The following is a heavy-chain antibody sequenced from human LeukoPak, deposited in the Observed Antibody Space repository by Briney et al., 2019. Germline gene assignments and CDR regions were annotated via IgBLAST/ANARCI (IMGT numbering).Heavy chain of an antibody. CDR3: AKYSGYCSTTSCYGAFDM. D-gene: IGHD2-2*01. CDR1: GFTFSSYA. V-gene: IGHV3-30*04. J-gene: IGHJ3*02. Sequence: PGGSLRLSCAASGFTFSSYAMHWVRQAPGKGLEWVAVISYDGSNKYYADSVKGRFTISRDNSRNTLYLQMNSLRAEDTAVYYCAKYSGYCSTTSCYGAFDMWGQGTMVTVSS. CDR2: ISYDGSNK.